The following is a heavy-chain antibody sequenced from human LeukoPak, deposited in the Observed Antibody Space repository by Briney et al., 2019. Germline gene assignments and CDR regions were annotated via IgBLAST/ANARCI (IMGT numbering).Heavy chain of an antibody. CDR3: ARGDGYNFFDY. CDR2: FYVGGAT. CDR1: GFSATNNY. D-gene: IGHD5-24*01. J-gene: IGHJ4*02. Sequence: GGSLRLSCAVSGFSATNNYMSWVRQAPGKGLEWVSVFYVGGATYYAASVKGRFTISRDNSENTLYLQMKSLRAEDTAVYYCARGDGYNFFDYWGQGTLVTVSS. V-gene: IGHV3-53*01.